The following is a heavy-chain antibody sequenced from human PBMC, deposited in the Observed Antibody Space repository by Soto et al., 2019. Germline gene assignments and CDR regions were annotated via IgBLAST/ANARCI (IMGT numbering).Heavy chain of an antibody. V-gene: IGHV3-11*01. J-gene: IGHJ6*03. D-gene: IGHD3-3*01. CDR3: ARDAMEWLLYYYYYMDV. Sequence: PGGSLRLSCAASGFTFSDYYMSWIRQAPGKGLEWVSYISSSGSTIYYADSVKGRFTISRDNAKNSLYLQMNSLRAEDTAVYYCARDAMEWLLYYYYYMDVWGKRTKVTSP. CDR1: GFTFSDYY. CDR2: ISSSGSTI.